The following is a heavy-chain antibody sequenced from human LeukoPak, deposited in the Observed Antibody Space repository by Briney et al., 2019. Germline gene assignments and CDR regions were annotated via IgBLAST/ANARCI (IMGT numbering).Heavy chain of an antibody. CDR1: GYTFTSYG. CDR2: INPNSGGT. Sequence: ASVKVSCKASGYTFTSYGISWVRQAPGQGLEWMGWINPNSGGTNYAQKFQGRVTMTRDTSISTAYMELSRLRSDDTAVYYCARVVMVRGVIISLHDAFDIWGQGTMVTVSS. CDR3: ARVVMVRGVIISLHDAFDI. J-gene: IGHJ3*02. D-gene: IGHD3-10*01. V-gene: IGHV1-2*02.